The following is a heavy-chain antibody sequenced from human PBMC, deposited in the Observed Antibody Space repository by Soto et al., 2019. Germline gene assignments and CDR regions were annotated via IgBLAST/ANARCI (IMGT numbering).Heavy chain of an antibody. CDR3: AKVRIQLWLRYYYGMDV. J-gene: IGHJ6*02. Sequence: GGSLRLSCAASGFTFSSYAMSWVRQAPGKGLEWVSAISGSGGSTYYADSVKGRFTISRDNSKNTLYLQMNSLRAEDTAVYYCAKVRIQLWLRYYYGMDVWGQGTTGTVSS. D-gene: IGHD5-18*01. V-gene: IGHV3-23*01. CDR2: ISGSGGST. CDR1: GFTFSSYA.